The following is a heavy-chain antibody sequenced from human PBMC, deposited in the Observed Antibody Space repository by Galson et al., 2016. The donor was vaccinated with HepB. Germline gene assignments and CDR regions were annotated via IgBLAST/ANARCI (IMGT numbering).Heavy chain of an antibody. CDR3: AKTRVSTGTYDY. J-gene: IGHJ4*02. CDR1: GFIFSGYW. CDR2: IDGDGTGR. V-gene: IGHV3-74*01. Sequence: LRLSCATSGFIFSGYWMHWVRQAPGKGLEWLSRIDGDGTGRSYADSVRGRFTVSRDNTKKTMYLQMNSLRAEDTAVYYCAKTRVSTGTYDYWGQGTLVAVSS. D-gene: IGHD1-1*01.